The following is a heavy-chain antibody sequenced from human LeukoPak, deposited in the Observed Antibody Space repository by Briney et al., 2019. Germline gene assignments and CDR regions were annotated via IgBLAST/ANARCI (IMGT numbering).Heavy chain of an antibody. Sequence: GGSLRLSCAASGFTFSSYAMHWVRQAPGKGLEWVAVISCNGSNKYYADSVKGRFTISRDNSKNTLYLQMNSLRAEDTAVYYCARDREELDRNKGYMDVWGKGATVTVSS. V-gene: IGHV3-30-3*01. CDR3: ARDREELDRNKGYMDV. J-gene: IGHJ6*03. D-gene: IGHD5-24*01. CDR2: ISCNGSNK. CDR1: GFTFSSYA.